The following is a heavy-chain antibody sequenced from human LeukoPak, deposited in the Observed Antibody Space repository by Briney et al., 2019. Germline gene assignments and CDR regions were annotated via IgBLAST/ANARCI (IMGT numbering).Heavy chain of an antibody. CDR2: ISYDGSNK. J-gene: IGHJ4*02. CDR1: GFTFSSYA. D-gene: IGHD3-22*01. V-gene: IGHV3-30*04. Sequence: GGSLRLSCAASGFTFSSYAMHWVRQAPGKGLEWVAVISYDGSNKYYADPVKGRFTISRDNSKNTLYLQMNSLRAEDTAVYYCARNYDSSGYYVRLDYWGQGTLVAVSS. CDR3: ARNYDSSGYYVRLDY.